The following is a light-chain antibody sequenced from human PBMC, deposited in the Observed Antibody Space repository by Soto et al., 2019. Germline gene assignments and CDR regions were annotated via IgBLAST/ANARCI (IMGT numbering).Light chain of an antibody. CDR1: NIAGKS. CDR2: NDD. CDR3: QVWGSNADPYVL. V-gene: IGLV3-21*04. J-gene: IGLJ2*01. Sequence: SYELTQPPSVSEAPGKTARITCGGDNIAGKSVHWYQLKPGQAPVLIIYNDDDLPSGIPERFSGSNSGNTATLTVSWVEAGDEADYYCQVWGSNADPYVLFGGGTKVTVL.